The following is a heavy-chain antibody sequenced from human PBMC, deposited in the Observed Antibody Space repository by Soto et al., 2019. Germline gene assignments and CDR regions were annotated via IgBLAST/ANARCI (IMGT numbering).Heavy chain of an antibody. D-gene: IGHD6-19*01. CDR1: GFTFSSYG. CDR2: IWYDGSNK. J-gene: IGHJ4*02. Sequence: PGGSLRLSCAASGFTFSSYGMHWVRQAPGKGLEWVAVIWYDGSNKYYADSVKGRFTISRDNSRNTLYLQMNSLRAEGTAVYYCAKCSPRYSSGLKAYYFDYWGQGTLVTVSS. CDR3: AKCSPRYSSGLKAYYFDY. V-gene: IGHV3-33*06.